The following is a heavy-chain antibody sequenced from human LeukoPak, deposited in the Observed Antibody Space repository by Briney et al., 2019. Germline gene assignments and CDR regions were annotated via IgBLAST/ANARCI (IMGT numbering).Heavy chain of an antibody. CDR3: ARDRANRGNNWFDP. CDR2: IKQDGSEK. J-gene: IGHJ5*02. CDR1: GFTFSSYW. D-gene: IGHD2/OR15-2a*01. V-gene: IGHV3-7*01. Sequence: GGSLRLSCAASGFTFSSYWMSWVRQAPGKGLEWVANIKQDGSEKYYVDSVKGRFTISRDNAKNSLYLKMNSLRAEDTAVYYCARDRANRGNNWFDPWGQGTLVTVSS.